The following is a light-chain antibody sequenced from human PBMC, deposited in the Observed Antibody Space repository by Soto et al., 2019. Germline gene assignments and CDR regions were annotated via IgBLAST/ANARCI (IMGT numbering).Light chain of an antibody. CDR2: EVS. V-gene: IGLV2-14*01. CDR3: SSYTSSTVV. J-gene: IGLJ2*01. CDR1: SSDVGGYNY. Sequence: QSALTQPASVSVSPGQSITISCTGTSSDVGGYNYVSWYQKHPGKAPKRMIYEVSNRPSGVSNRFSGSKSGNTASLTISGLQAEDEADYYCSSYTSSTVVFGGGTQLTV.